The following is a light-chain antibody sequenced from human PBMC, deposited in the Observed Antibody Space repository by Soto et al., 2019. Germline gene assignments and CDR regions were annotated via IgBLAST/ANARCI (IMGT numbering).Light chain of an antibody. CDR3: QQYNSYPRT. Sequence: DIPMTKSPSTLSASVGDIVTITCRTSQSISSRLAWYQQKPGKAPKLLDYDASSLASGVPSSFSGSGSGTEFTLTISSLQPDDFATYFCQQYNSYPRTFGQGTKVEIK. CDR2: DAS. V-gene: IGKV1-5*01. CDR1: QSISSR. J-gene: IGKJ1*01.